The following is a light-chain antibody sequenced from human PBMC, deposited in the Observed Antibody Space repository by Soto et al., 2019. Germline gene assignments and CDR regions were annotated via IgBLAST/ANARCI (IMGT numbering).Light chain of an antibody. CDR2: AAS. CDR3: QKYNSASWT. CDR1: QGISNY. V-gene: IGKV1-27*01. Sequence: DIQMTQSPSSLSASVGDRVTITCRASQGISNYLAWYQQNPGKVSKLLIYAASTLQSGVPSRFSGSGSGTDFTLTISSLQPEDVATYYCQKYNSASWTFGQGTKVEIK. J-gene: IGKJ1*01.